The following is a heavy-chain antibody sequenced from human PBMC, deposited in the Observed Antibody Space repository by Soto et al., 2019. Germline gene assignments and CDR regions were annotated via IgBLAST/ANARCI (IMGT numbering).Heavy chain of an antibody. Sequence: RLRKTLSLTCAVSGGSIRSSRWWSWVRQSPGKGLEWIGEIHQSGSTHYNPSLKSRVTISVDKSKNQFSLNLISVTAADTAVYYCASADFSTTLTTFHWGQGILVTVSS. D-gene: IGHD4-17*01. CDR1: GGSIRSSRW. CDR2: IHQSGST. V-gene: IGHV4-4*03. J-gene: IGHJ4*02. CDR3: ASADFSTTLTTFH.